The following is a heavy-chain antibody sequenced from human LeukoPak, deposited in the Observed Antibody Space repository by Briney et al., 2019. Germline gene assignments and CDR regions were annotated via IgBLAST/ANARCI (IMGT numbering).Heavy chain of an antibody. J-gene: IGHJ4*02. CDR3: ASGYDILTGYFPVDY. CDR2: ISSSGSTI. D-gene: IGHD3-9*01. V-gene: IGHV3-11*01. Sequence: RGSLRLSCAASGFTFSDYYMSWIRQAPGKGLEWVSYISSSGSTIYYADSVKGRFTISRDNAKNSLYLQMNSLRAEDTAVYYCASGYDILTGYFPVDYWGQGTLVTVSS. CDR1: GFTFSDYY.